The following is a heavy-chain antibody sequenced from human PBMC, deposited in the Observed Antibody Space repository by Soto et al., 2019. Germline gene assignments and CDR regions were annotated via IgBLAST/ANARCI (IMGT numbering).Heavy chain of an antibody. J-gene: IGHJ6*02. CDR1: GFTFSSYA. D-gene: IGHD4-17*01. CDR3: ARMGLRWTDYYYGMDV. V-gene: IGHV3-23*01. CDR2: ISGSGGST. Sequence: GGSLRLSCAASGFTFSSYAMSWVRQAPGKGLEWVSAISGSGGSTYYADSVKGRFTISRDNSKNTLYLQMNSLRAEDTAVNYCARMGLRWTDYYYGMDVWGQGTTVTVSS.